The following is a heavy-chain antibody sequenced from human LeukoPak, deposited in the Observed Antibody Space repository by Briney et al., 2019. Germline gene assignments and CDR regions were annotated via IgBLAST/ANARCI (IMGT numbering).Heavy chain of an antibody. J-gene: IGHJ6*03. D-gene: IGHD7-27*01. CDR3: ASSPNCLNGGYYMDV. V-gene: IGHV1-8*03. CDR2: MNPNSGNT. CDR1: GYTFTSYD. Sequence: ASVKVSCKASGYTFTSYDINWVRQATGQGLEWMGWMNPNSGNTGYAQKFQGRVTITRNTSISTAYMELSSLRSEDTAVYYCASSPNCLNGGYYMDVWGKGTTVTVSS.